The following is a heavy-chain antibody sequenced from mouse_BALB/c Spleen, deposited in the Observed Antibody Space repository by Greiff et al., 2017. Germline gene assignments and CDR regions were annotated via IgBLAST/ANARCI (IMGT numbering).Heavy chain of an antibody. Sequence: QVQLKQSGPQLVRPGASVKISCKASGYSFTSYWMHWVKQRPGQGLEWIGMIDPSDSETRLNQKFKDKATLTVDKSSSTAYMQLSSPTSEDSAVYYCARWNYYGYDYAMDYWGQGTSVTVSA. CDR3: ARWNYYGYDYAMDY. CDR2: IDPSDSET. V-gene: IGHV1S126*01. CDR1: GYSFTSYW. J-gene: IGHJ4*01. D-gene: IGHD2-2*01.